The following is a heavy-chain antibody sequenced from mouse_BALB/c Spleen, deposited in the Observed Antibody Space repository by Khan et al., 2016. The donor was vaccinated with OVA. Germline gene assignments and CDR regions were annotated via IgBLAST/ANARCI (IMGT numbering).Heavy chain of an antibody. CDR3: ARNVVFDVDY. CDR2: IDPSNGNT. Sequence: EVELVESGAELGKPGASVKLSCTASGFNIQDTYIHWVKQRPEQGLEWIGRIDPSNGNTKYDPKFQGKATITADTSSNTAYLQLSSLTSEDTAVYYCARNVVFDVDYWGQGTTLTVSS. J-gene: IGHJ2*01. V-gene: IGHV14-3*02. CDR1: GFNIQDTY.